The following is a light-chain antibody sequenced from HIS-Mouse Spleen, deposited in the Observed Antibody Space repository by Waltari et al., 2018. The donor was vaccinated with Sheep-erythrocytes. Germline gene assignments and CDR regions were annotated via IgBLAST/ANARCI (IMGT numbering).Light chain of an antibody. Sequence: QSALTQPPSASGSPGQSVTISCTGTSSDVGGYNYVSWYQQHPGKAPKLMIYEVSKRPPWVPVRFSGSKSGNTASLTVSGLQAEDEADYYCSSYAGSNNWVFGGGTKLTVL. CDR2: EVS. CDR3: SSYAGSNNWV. V-gene: IGLV2-8*01. CDR1: SSDVGGYNY. J-gene: IGLJ3*02.